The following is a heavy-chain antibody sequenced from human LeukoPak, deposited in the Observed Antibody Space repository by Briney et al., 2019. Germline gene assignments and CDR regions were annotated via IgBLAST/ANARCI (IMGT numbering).Heavy chain of an antibody. CDR1: GFTFDDYA. J-gene: IGHJ4*02. Sequence: GGSLRLSCAASGFTFDDYAMNWVRQAPGKGLEWVSYISSSGSTIYYADSVKGRFTISRDNAKNSLYLQMNSLRAEDTAVYYCAIVPAATDYWGQGTLVTVSS. CDR3: AIVPAATDY. CDR2: ISSSGSTI. D-gene: IGHD2-2*01. V-gene: IGHV3-48*03.